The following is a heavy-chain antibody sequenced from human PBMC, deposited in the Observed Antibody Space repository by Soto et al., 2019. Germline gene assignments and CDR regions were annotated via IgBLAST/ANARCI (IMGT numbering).Heavy chain of an antibody. Sequence: QVNLVQSGAEVKNPGASVKVSCKASGYTFTNYPLAWVRRAPGHGLEWMGWISAHSGDTHYAQKFQDRVTMTTDTSTETGYLEMRSLNSDQPAVYYRARAINMVFWAPAYWGNGTLVTVSS. V-gene: IGHV1-18*01. CDR2: ISAHSGDT. CDR3: ARAINMVFWAPAY. CDR1: GYTFTNYP. J-gene: IGHJ4*01. D-gene: IGHD3-10*01.